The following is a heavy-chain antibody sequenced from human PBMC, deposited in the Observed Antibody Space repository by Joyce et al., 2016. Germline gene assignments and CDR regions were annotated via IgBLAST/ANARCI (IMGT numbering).Heavy chain of an antibody. Sequence: QVQLQESGPGLVKSSQTLSLTCTVSGASISGGYSWTWIRQHPGKGLEVSGYIYDSGSSYYNPSLQGRVTLSVDTSNNNFSLRLSSVTAADTAVYFCARGSGYYRWYFDFWGQGTRVAVSS. V-gene: IGHV4-31*03. CDR2: IYDSGSS. J-gene: IGHJ4*02. CDR1: GASISGGYS. D-gene: IGHD3-3*01. CDR3: ARGSGYYRWYFDF.